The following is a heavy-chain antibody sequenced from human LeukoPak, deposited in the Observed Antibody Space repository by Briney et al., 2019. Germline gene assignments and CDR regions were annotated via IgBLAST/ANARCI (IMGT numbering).Heavy chain of an antibody. CDR2: ISSSSSYI. CDR1: GFTFSSHS. Sequence: GGSLRLSCAASGFTFSSHSMNWVRQAPGKGLEWVSSISSSSSYIYYADSVKGRFTISRDNAKNSLYLQMNSLRAEDTAVYYCARDLLKTYIVVVPAAFDPWGQGTLVTVSS. V-gene: IGHV3-21*01. J-gene: IGHJ5*02. CDR3: ARDLLKTYIVVVPAAFDP. D-gene: IGHD2-2*01.